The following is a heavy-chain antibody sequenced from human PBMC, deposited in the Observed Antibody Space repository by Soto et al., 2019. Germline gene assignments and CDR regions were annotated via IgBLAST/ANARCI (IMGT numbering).Heavy chain of an antibody. CDR3: AKGGGSYQSKFAFDY. D-gene: IGHD1-26*01. V-gene: IGHV3-23*01. Sequence: GGSLRLSCAASGFTFSSYAMSWVRQAPGKGLEWVSAISGSGGSTYYAYSVKGRFTISRDNSKNMLYLQMNSLRAEDTAVYYCAKGGGSYQSKFAFDYWGQGTLVTVSS. CDR2: ISGSGGST. J-gene: IGHJ4*02. CDR1: GFTFSSYA.